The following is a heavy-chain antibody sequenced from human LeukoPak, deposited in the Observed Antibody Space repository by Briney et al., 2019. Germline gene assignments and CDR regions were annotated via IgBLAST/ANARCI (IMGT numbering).Heavy chain of an antibody. D-gene: IGHD3-22*01. CDR1: GFSFSSYW. V-gene: IGHV3-30*03. J-gene: IGHJ4*02. Sequence: PGGSLRLSCAASGFSFSSYWMSWVRQAPGKGLEWVAVISYDGSKKYYADSVKGRFTISRDNSKNTLYLQMNSLRAEDTAVYYCAGDSSGYPADYWGQGTLVTVSS. CDR3: AGDSSGYPADY. CDR2: ISYDGSKK.